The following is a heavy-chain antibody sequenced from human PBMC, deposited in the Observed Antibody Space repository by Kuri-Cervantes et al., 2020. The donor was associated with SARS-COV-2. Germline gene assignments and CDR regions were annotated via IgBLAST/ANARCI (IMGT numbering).Heavy chain of an antibody. CDR1: GFPFSSYA. CDR2: ISYDGFNQ. V-gene: IGHV3-30*03. Sequence: GGSLRLSCAASGFPFSSYAMHWVRQAPGKGLEWVAVISYDGFNQFYGDSVKGRFTISRDDSKNTLYLQMNSLRPEDTAVYYCTTGPSVAVRPDSYFYMDVWGKGTTVTVSS. D-gene: IGHD3-10*01. J-gene: IGHJ6*03. CDR3: TTGPSVAVRPDSYFYMDV.